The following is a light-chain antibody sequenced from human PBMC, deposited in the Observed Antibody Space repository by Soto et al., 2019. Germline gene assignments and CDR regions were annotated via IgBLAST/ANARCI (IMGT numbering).Light chain of an antibody. Sequence: ENVLTQSPGTLSLSPGERATLSCRASQSVRSNYVAWYQQKPGQAPRLLISGASSRATGIPDRFSGSGSGTDSTLTISRLEPEDFALYYCQQYGSSPITFGQGTRLEIK. CDR1: QSVRSNY. V-gene: IGKV3-20*01. CDR2: GAS. CDR3: QQYGSSPIT. J-gene: IGKJ5*01.